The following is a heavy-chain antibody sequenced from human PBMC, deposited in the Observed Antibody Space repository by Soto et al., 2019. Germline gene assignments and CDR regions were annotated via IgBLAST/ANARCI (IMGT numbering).Heavy chain of an antibody. D-gene: IGHD2-2*01. CDR2: ISGSGGST. CDR1: GFTLSSYA. Sequence: LRLSCAASGFTLSSYAMSWVRQAPGKGLEWVSAISGSGGSTYYADSVKGRFTISRDNSKNTLYLQMNSLRAEDTAVYYCAKGLGYCSSTSCITGDYWGQGTLVTVSS. J-gene: IGHJ4*02. V-gene: IGHV3-23*01. CDR3: AKGLGYCSSTSCITGDY.